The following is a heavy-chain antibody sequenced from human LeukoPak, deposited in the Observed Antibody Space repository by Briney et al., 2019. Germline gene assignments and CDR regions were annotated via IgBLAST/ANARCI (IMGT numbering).Heavy chain of an antibody. V-gene: IGHV4-59*12. CDR2: ISDSGST. D-gene: IGHD1-14*01. CDR3: ARGGTRRLTWQGGLDY. CDR1: GGSISGFY. J-gene: IGHJ4*02. Sequence: SETLSLTCTVSGGSISGFYWSWIRQFPGKGLDWIGYISDSGSTDYNPSLKSRVTVSIDISKNQFSLKLSSVTAADTAVYYCARGGTRRLTWQGGLDYWGQGTLVTVSS.